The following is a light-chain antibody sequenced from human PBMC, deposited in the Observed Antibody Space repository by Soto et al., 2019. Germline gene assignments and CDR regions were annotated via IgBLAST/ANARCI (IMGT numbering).Light chain of an antibody. CDR3: MQALQTPPWT. CDR2: LGS. V-gene: IGKV2-28*01. Sequence: DIVMTQSPLSLPVTPGEPASISCRSSQSLLHXXXXXXLDWYLQKPGQSPQLLIYLGSNRASXVPDRFSGXGSXTXFTXKISRVEAEDVGVYYCMQALQTPPWTFGQGTKVEIK. CDR1: QSLLHXXXXXX. J-gene: IGKJ1*01.